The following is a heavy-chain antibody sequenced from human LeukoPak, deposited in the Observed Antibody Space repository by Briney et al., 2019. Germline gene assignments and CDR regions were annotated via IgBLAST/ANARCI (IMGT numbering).Heavy chain of an antibody. CDR2: ISYDGSNK. Sequence: SGGSLRLSCAASGFTFSSYAMHWVRQAPGKGLEWVAVISYDGSNKYCADSVKGRFTISRDNSKNTLYLQMNSLRAEDTAVYYCARTGGRDGYNGFDYWGQGTLVTVSS. J-gene: IGHJ4*02. CDR3: ARTGGRDGYNGFDY. CDR1: GFTFSSYA. V-gene: IGHV3-30*04. D-gene: IGHD5-24*01.